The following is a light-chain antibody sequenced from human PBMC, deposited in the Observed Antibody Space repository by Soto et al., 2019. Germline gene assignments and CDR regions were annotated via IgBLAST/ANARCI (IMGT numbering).Light chain of an antibody. V-gene: IGKV1-5*01. Sequence: DIQMTQSPSTLSGSVGDRFTITCRASQTISSWLAWYQQKPGKAPKLLMYDASSLESGVPSRFSGSGSGTEFTLTISSLQPDDFATYYCHQYDTYLWTFGQGTKVDIK. CDR3: HQYDTYLWT. CDR1: QTISSW. J-gene: IGKJ1*01. CDR2: DAS.